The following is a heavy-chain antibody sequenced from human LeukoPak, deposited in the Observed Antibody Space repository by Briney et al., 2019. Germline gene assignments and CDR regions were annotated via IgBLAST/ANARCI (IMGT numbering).Heavy chain of an antibody. V-gene: IGHV4-61*05. CDR1: GGSISSSSYY. J-gene: IGHJ6*03. Sequence: SETLSLTCTVSGGSISSSSYYWGWIRQPPGKGLEWIGYIHYTGSSNYNPSLKSRVTISVDTSEMQFSLKLSSVTAADTAVYYCARLSAIVPVATYYYHSMDVWGKGTTVTVSS. CDR3: ARLSAIVPVATYYYHSMDV. CDR2: IHYTGSS. D-gene: IGHD2-2*01.